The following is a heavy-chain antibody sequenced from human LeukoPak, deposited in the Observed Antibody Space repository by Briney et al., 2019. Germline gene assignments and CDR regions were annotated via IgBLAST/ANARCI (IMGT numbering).Heavy chain of an antibody. Sequence: PGGSLRLSCAASGFTFSTFAMIWVRQAPGKGLEWVSAISGSGGSTYYADSVKGRFTISRDNSKNTLYLQMNSLRAEDTAVYYCAKDAASGNYIDYWGQGTLVTVSS. V-gene: IGHV3-23*01. CDR2: ISGSGGST. J-gene: IGHJ4*02. CDR3: AKDAASGNYIDY. CDR1: GFTFSTFA. D-gene: IGHD4-23*01.